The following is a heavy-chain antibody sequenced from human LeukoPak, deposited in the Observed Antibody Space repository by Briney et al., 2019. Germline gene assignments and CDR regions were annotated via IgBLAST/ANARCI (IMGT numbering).Heavy chain of an antibody. CDR2: IYYSGST. V-gene: IGHV4-59*01. D-gene: IGHD5-24*01. CDR3: ARVIRWLQFED. Sequence: TSETLSLTCTVSGGSISSYYWSWIRQPPGKGLEWIGYIYYSGSTNYNPSLKSRVTISVDTSKNQFSLKLSSVTAADTAVYYCARVIRWLQFEDWGQGTLGTVSS. CDR1: GGSISSYY. J-gene: IGHJ4*02.